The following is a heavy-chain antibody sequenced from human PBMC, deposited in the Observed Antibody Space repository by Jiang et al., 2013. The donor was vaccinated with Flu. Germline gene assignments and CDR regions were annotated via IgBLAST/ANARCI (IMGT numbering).Heavy chain of an antibody. CDR1: GYTFTSYY. J-gene: IGHJ6*02. Sequence: GAEVKKPGASVKVSCKASGYTFTSYYMHWVRQAPGQGLEWMGIINPSGGSTSYAQKFQGRVTMTRDTSTSTVYMELSSLRSEDTAVYYCARDRIGSRGYYYGMDVWGQGTTVTVSS. CDR3: ARDRIGSRGYYYGMDV. CDR2: INPSGGST. D-gene: IGHD6-13*01. V-gene: IGHV1-46*01.